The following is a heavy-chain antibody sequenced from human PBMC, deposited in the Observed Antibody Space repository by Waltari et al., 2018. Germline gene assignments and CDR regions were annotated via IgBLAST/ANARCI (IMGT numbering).Heavy chain of an antibody. V-gene: IGHV4-59*01. CDR2: IYYSGST. J-gene: IGHJ4*02. CDR1: GGSISSYY. D-gene: IGHD3-10*01. Sequence: QVQLQESGPGLVKPSETLSLTCPVSGGSISSYYWRWIRQPPGKGLEWIGYIYYSGSTNYNPSLKSRVTISVDTSKNQFSLKLSSVTAADTAVYYCARAKVVRGVILDYWGQGTLVTVSS. CDR3: ARAKVVRGVILDY.